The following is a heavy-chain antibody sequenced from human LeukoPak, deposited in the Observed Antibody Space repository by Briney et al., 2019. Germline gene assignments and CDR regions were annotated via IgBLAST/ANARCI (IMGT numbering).Heavy chain of an antibody. CDR3: ASTGYYNVNWFDP. J-gene: IGHJ5*02. Sequence: SETLSLTCTVSGGSISSYYWSWIRQPPGKGLEWIGYIYYSGSTNYNPSLKSRVTISVDTSKNQFPLKLSSVTAADTAVYYCASTGYYNVNWFDPWGQGTLVTVSS. CDR1: GGSISSYY. V-gene: IGHV4-59*01. CDR2: IYYSGST. D-gene: IGHD3-9*01.